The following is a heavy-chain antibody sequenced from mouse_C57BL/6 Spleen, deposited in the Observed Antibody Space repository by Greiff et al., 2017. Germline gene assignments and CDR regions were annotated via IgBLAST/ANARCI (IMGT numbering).Heavy chain of an antibody. CDR2: ISSGSSTI. J-gene: IGHJ1*03. Sequence: EVQLQESGGGLVKPGGSLKLSCAASGFTFSDYGMHWVRQAPEKGLEWVAYISSGSSTIYYADTVKGRFTISRDNAKNTLFLQMTSLRSEDTAMYYCARHGYFDVWGTGTTVTVSS. CDR3: ARHGYFDV. V-gene: IGHV5-17*01. CDR1: GFTFSDYG.